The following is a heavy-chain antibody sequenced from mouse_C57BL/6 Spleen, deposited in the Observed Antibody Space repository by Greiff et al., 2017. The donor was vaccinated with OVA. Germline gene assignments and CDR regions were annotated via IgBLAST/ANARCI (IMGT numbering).Heavy chain of an antibody. Sequence: EVKLVESGPGLVKPSQSLSLTCSVTGYSITSGYYWNWIRQFPGNKLEWMGYISYDGSNNYNPSLKNRISITRDTSKNQFFLKLNSVTTEDTATYYCARDYSNFPWFAYWGQGTLVTVSA. D-gene: IGHD2-5*01. V-gene: IGHV3-6*01. CDR3: ARDYSNFPWFAY. J-gene: IGHJ3*01. CDR1: GYSITSGYY. CDR2: ISYDGSN.